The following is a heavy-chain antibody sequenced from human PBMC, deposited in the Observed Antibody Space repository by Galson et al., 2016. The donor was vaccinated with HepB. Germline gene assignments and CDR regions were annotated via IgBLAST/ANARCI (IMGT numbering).Heavy chain of an antibody. CDR3: AREYSTSGASDP. CDR1: GFVSSDFY. CDR2: IRRSSTII. V-gene: IGHV3-11*01. D-gene: IGHD2-8*01. Sequence: SLRLSCAASGFVSSDFYMSWIRQAPGKGLEWVAHIRRSSTIITYADSVKGRFTISRDNAKNSLYLQMNNLRAEDTAVYFCAREYSTSGASDPWGQGVLVTVSS. J-gene: IGHJ5*01.